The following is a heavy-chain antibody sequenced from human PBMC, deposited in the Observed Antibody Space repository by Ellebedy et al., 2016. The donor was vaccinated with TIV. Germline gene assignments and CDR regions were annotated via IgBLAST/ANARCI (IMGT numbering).Heavy chain of an antibody. J-gene: IGHJ3*02. V-gene: IGHV2-5*01. D-gene: IGHD5-24*01. CDR3: VHSGLGRPYGYPLVFDM. CDR2: IYWNGDR. CDR1: GFSLSTPGVG. Sequence: SGPTLVKPTQTLTLTCSFSGFSLSTPGVGVGWIRQPPEKALEWLSLIYWNGDRRSRPSLKTRLTITKDTSKNQVVLTMTNMDPLDTATYYCVHSGLGRPYGYPLVFDMWGQGTLVSVSS.